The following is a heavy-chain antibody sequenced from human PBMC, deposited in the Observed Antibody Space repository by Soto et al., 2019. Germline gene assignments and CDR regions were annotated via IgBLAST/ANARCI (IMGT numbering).Heavy chain of an antibody. Sequence: PGGSLRLSCAASGFTFSSYWMYWVRQAPGEELVCVSRINSDGSSTNYADSVKGRFTISRDNAKNTLYLHMNSLRVEDTAVYYWERRKPGLFDYWAQGPLVXGS. CDR2: INSDGSST. J-gene: IGHJ4*02. V-gene: IGHV3-74*01. CDR3: ERRKPGLFDY. CDR1: GFTFSSYW. D-gene: IGHD1-1*01.